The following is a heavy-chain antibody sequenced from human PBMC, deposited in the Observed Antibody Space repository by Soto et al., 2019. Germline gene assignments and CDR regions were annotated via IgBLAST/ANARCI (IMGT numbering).Heavy chain of an antibody. D-gene: IGHD2-21*02. Sequence: GASVKVSCKASGGTFSSYAISWVRQAPGQGLEWMGGIIPIFGTANYAQKFQGRVTITADESTSTAYMELSSLRSEDTAVYYCARVSYCGGDCYIPDYWGQGTLVTVSS. V-gene: IGHV1-69*13. CDR3: ARVSYCGGDCYIPDY. CDR2: IIPIFGTA. CDR1: GGTFSSYA. J-gene: IGHJ4*02.